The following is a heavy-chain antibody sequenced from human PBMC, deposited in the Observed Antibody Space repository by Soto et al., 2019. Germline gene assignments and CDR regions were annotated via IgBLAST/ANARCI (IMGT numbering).Heavy chain of an antibody. V-gene: IGHV3-48*01. Sequence: GSLRLSCAASGFTFSTYSMNWVRQAPGKGLEWVSYISSSSSTIFYTDSVKGRFTVSRDNAKNSLYLQMNSLRAEDTAVYYCARGPSYSDSYFDYRGHPTLVTVSS. CDR3: ARGPSYSDSYFDY. D-gene: IGHD4-17*01. CDR1: GFTFSTYS. CDR2: ISSSSSTI. J-gene: IGHJ4*01.